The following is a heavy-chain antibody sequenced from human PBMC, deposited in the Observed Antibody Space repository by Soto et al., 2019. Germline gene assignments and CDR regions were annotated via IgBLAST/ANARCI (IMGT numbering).Heavy chain of an antibody. CDR1: WNSVSSNSAA. V-gene: IGHV6-1*01. CDR3: SRVRGCGYRFFDP. J-gene: IGHJ5*02. D-gene: IGHD3-10*01. Sequence: SQTLSLTYAMSWNSVSSNSAAWYCISQSPSRGLEWLGRTYYRSKLYNYYAVSVKGRITINPDTSKNQFSLQLNSMTPADTAVYYCSRVRGCGYRFFDPWGQGTLVTVSS. CDR2: TYYRSKLYN.